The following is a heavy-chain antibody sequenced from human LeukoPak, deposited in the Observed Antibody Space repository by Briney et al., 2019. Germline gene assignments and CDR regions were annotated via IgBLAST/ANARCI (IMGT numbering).Heavy chain of an antibody. Sequence: SETLSLTCTVSGGSISSYYWSWIRQPPGKGLEWIGYIYYSGSTNYNPSLKSRLTISVDTSKNQFSLKLSSVTAADTAVYYCARGGMVRGDNWFDPWGQGTLVTVSS. D-gene: IGHD3-10*01. CDR3: ARGGMVRGDNWFDP. CDR2: IYYSGST. CDR1: GGSISSYY. V-gene: IGHV4-59*01. J-gene: IGHJ5*02.